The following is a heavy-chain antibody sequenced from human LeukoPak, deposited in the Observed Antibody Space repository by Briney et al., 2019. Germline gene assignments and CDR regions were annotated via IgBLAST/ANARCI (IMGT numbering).Heavy chain of an antibody. J-gene: IGHJ4*02. CDR3: ARGYGYGDY. CDR2: ISDGGSA. Sequence: SETLSLTCAVSGYSISSGYYWGWIRQPPGKGLEWIGSISDGGSADYNPSLKSRVTMSLDTSKNQFSLKLSSVTAADTAVYYCARGYGYGDYWGQGTLVTVSS. D-gene: IGHD5-18*01. V-gene: IGHV4-38-2*01. CDR1: GYSISSGYY.